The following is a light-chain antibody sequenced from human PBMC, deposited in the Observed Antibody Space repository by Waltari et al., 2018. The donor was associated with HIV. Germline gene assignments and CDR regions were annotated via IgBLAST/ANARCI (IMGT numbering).Light chain of an antibody. CDR1: TSDVGAYNY. J-gene: IGLJ2*01. CDR2: EVF. V-gene: IGLV2-8*01. CDR3: PSYAGRNTWV. Sequence: QSALTQPPSASGSPGQSVTISCTGKTSDVGAYNYVSWSQQHPGNAPQLMLYEVFKPPSGVPDRFPGSKSGHPASLPGSGRQAEDEADYSCPSYAGRNTWVFGGGTKLTVL.